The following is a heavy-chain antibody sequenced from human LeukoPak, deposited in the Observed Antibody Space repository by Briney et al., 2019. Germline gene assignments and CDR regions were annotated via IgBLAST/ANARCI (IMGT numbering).Heavy chain of an antibody. J-gene: IGHJ5*02. CDR2: INHSGST. V-gene: IGHV4-34*01. CDR1: GGSFSGYY. CDR3: ARPPDP. Sequence: SETLSLTCAVYGGSFSGYYRSWIRQPPGKGLEWIGEINHSGSTNYNPSLKSRVTISVDTSKNQFSLKLSSVTAADTAIYYCARPPDPWGQGTLVTVSS.